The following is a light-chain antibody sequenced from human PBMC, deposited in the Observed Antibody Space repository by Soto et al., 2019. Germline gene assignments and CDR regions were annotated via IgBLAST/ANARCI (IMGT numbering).Light chain of an antibody. Sequence: DIQMTQSPSTLSASVGDTVTITCRASESIDNWLAWYQQKPGKAPKLLIFAASTLVRGVPSRFSGRGSGTEFTLTISSLQADDFATYYCQQYNSYLITFGQGTRLEIK. CDR1: ESIDNW. J-gene: IGKJ5*01. V-gene: IGKV1-5*01. CDR3: QQYNSYLIT. CDR2: AAS.